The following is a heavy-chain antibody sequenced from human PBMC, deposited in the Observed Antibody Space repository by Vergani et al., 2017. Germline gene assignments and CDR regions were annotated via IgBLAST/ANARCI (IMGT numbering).Heavy chain of an antibody. D-gene: IGHD6-13*01. CDR3: ARIKSSSWSRGGGMDV. Sequence: QVTLRESGPALVKPTQTLTLTCTFSGFSLSTSGMCVSWIRQPPGKALEWLARIDWDDDKYYSTSLKTRLTSSKDTSKNQVVLTMTNMDPVDTATYYCARIKSSSWSRGGGMDVWGQGTTVTVSS. CDR1: GFSLSTSGMC. V-gene: IGHV2-70*15. J-gene: IGHJ6*02. CDR2: IDWDDDK.